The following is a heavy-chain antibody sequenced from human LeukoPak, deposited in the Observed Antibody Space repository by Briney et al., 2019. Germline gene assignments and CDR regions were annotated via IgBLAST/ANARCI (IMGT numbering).Heavy chain of an antibody. CDR3: ARGGGKTTVDY. CDR2: IHHSGST. J-gene: IGHJ4*02. Sequence: SQTLSLTCTVSGGSISSGGYSWSWIRQPPGKGLEWIGYIHHSGSTNYNPSLKSRVTISVDKSKNQFSPKLSSVTAADTAVYYCARGGGKTTVDYWGQGTLVTVSS. V-gene: IGHV4-30-2*01. CDR1: GGSISSGGYS. D-gene: IGHD4-17*01.